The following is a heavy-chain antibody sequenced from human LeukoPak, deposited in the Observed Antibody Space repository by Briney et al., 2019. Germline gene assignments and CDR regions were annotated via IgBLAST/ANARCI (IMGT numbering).Heavy chain of an antibody. V-gene: IGHV4-39*01. CDR2: ISYTGTT. D-gene: IGHD6-13*01. CDR3: ARHRIAAAGTWFDP. J-gene: IGHJ5*02. CDR1: GGSINSGTYY. Sequence: PSETLSLTCTVSGGSINSGTYYWGWIRQPPGKGLEWIGSISYTGTTFYNPSLKSRVTISADTSKNQFSLKLSSVTAADTAVYYCARHRIAAAGTWFDPWGQGTLVTVSS.